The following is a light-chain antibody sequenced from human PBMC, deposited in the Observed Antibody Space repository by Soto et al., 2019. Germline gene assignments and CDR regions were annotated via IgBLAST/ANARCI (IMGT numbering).Light chain of an antibody. CDR1: SSNIGSNY. CDR2: RNN. Sequence: QAVVTQPPSASGTPGQRVTISCSGSSSNIGSNYVYWYQQLPGTAPKLLIYRNNQRPSGVPDRFSGSKSGTSASLAISGLRSEDAADYYCAAWDDSLWVFGGGTKLTVL. J-gene: IGLJ3*02. CDR3: AAWDDSLWV. V-gene: IGLV1-47*01.